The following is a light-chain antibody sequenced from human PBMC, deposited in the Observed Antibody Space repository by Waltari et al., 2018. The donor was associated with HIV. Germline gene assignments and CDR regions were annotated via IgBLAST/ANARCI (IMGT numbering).Light chain of an antibody. CDR2: EVR. V-gene: IGLV2-14*01. J-gene: IGLJ3*02. CDR1: TPHVGYYNY. CDR3: DSYTTRKTWV. Sequence: SALTQPAPVPGPFGQSLTISCTGTTPHVGYYNYFPWYQYHPGKAPKPLIYEVRYPRSRVSKRISGSKSGNTAYLTISGSQAEDETDYYCDSYTTRKTWVFGGGTKLFVL.